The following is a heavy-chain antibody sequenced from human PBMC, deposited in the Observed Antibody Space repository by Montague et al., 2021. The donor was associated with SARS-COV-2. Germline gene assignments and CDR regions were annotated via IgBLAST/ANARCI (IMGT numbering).Heavy chain of an antibody. CDR3: AKSFSGTRNWFDI. D-gene: IGHD1-14*01. CDR2: ISGFGGGT. J-gene: IGHJ5*02. Sequence: SLRLSCAASGFIFTNYGMNWVRRAPGKGLESVAGISGFGGGTYYSDSVKGRFTISRATSSSTLFLQMDGLRAEDTAIYYCAKSFSGTRNWFDIWGQGTLVTVSS. V-gene: IGHV3-23*01. CDR1: GFIFTNYG.